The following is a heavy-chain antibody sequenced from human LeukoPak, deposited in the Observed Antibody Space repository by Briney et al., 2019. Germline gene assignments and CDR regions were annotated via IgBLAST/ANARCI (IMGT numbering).Heavy chain of an antibody. CDR3: TKDILTGGLGY. Sequence: PGRSLRLSCAASGFSSNDHAMHWVRQTPGKGLEWVSGIMWISGRIGYADSVKGRFTISRDNAKNSLYLQMNSLRPEDTAFYYCTKDILTGGLGYWGQGTLVTVSS. CDR1: GFSSNDHA. D-gene: IGHD1-26*01. J-gene: IGHJ4*02. V-gene: IGHV3-9*02. CDR2: IMWISGRI.